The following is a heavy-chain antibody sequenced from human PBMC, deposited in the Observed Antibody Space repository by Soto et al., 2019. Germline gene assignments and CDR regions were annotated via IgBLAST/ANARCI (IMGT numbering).Heavy chain of an antibody. D-gene: IGHD6-19*01. Sequence: GGSLRLSCAASGFTFSKAWMNWVRQAPGKGLEWVGRIKSKTDGGTTDYAAPVKGRFTISRDDSKNTLYLQMNSLKTEDTAVYYCTTDSSGWYAYDAFDSWGQGTMVTVSS. CDR2: IKSKTDGGTT. CDR3: TTDSSGWYAYDAFDS. CDR1: GFTFSKAW. V-gene: IGHV3-15*07. J-gene: IGHJ3*02.